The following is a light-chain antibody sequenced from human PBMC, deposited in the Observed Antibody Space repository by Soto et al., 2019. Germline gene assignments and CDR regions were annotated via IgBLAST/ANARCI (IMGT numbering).Light chain of an antibody. J-gene: IGKJ1*01. V-gene: IGKV3-20*01. CDR1: QTVTSTY. CDR3: QQHDISPVWT. CDR2: GAS. Sequence: EIVLTQSPGTLSLSPGERATLSCRASQTVTSTYLAWYQQKPGQAPRLLIYGASSRATGIPDRFSGSGSGTDFTLAISRVEPDDFAVYFCQQHDISPVWTFGQGTRVEMK.